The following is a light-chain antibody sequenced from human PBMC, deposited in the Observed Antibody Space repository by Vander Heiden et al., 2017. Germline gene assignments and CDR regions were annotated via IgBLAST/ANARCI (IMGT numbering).Light chain of an antibody. J-gene: IGKJ3*01. CDR1: QSISSY. Sequence: DIQMTQSPPSLSASVGDRVTITCRASQSISSYLNWYQQKPGKAPKLLIYAASSLQSGVPSRFSGSGSGTDFTLTISSLQPEDFATYYCQQSYSTPLTFGPGTKVDIK. CDR3: QQSYSTPLT. CDR2: AAS. V-gene: IGKV1-39*01.